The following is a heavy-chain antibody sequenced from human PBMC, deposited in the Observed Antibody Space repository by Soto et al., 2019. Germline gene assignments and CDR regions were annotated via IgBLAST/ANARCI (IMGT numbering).Heavy chain of an antibody. V-gene: IGHV4-31*03. D-gene: IGHD3-3*01. Sequence: PSETLSLTCTVSGGSISSNGYYWSWIRQHPGKGLEWIGYIYYSGSTYYNPSLKSRVTISVDTSKNQFSLMLSSVTAADTAVFYCARGPWSGYYYYMDVWGIGTTVTVSS. J-gene: IGHJ6*03. CDR2: IYYSGST. CDR3: ARGPWSGYYYYMDV. CDR1: GGSISSNGYY.